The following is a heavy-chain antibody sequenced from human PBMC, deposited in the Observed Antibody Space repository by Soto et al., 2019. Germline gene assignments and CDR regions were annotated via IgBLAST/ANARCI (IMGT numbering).Heavy chain of an antibody. CDR3: ATPAGALYDYSPRYGMDV. Sequence: QVQLVQSGAEVKKPGSSVKVFCKASGGTFSSYAISWVRQAPGQGLEWMGGIIPIFGTANYAQKFQGRVTITAEESTSTAYMELSSLRSEDTAVYYFATPAGALYDYSPRYGMDVWGQGTTVTVSS. V-gene: IGHV1-69*01. CDR2: IIPIFGTA. J-gene: IGHJ6*02. D-gene: IGHD4-4*01. CDR1: GGTFSSYA.